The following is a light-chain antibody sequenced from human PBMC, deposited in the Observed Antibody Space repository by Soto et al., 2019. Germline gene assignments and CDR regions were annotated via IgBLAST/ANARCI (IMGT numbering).Light chain of an antibody. CDR3: KSYDTSLSGFYV. CDR1: SSNIGAFYD. CDR2: ANN. Sequence: QSVLTQPPSVSGAPGQRVTISCAGSSSNIGAFYDVHWYLQLPGTAPKLLIYANNNRPSGVPDRFSGSKSGTSASLAITGLQAEDEADYYCKSYDTSLSGFYVFGTGIKLTVL. J-gene: IGLJ1*01. V-gene: IGLV1-40*01.